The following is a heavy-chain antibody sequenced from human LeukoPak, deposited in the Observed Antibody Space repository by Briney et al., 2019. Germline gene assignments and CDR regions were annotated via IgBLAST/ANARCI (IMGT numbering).Heavy chain of an antibody. CDR3: ARGIPGYFGTSGYYYEY. CDR2: IYYSGST. D-gene: IGHD3-22*01. J-gene: IGHJ4*02. CDR1: GGSVSRSPYY. Sequence: SETLSLTCTVSGGSVSRSPYYWGWIRQPPGKGLEWIGNIYYSGSTYYNPSLKSRVTISVDTSKNQFSLKLSSVSAADTAVYYCARGIPGYFGTSGYYYEYWGQGTLVTVSS. V-gene: IGHV4-39*07.